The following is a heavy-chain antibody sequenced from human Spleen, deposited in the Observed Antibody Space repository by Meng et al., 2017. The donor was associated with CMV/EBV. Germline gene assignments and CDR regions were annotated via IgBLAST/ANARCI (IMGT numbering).Heavy chain of an antibody. CDR3: ARLNYRLAFDL. Sequence: GGSLRLSCVASGFTFSDYSMKWVRQAPGKGLEWVSSISLASNYIYYADSLKGRFTVSRDNAKNSLYLQINTLRVDDTAVYYCARLNYRLAFDLWGQGTMVTVSS. D-gene: IGHD4-11*01. CDR1: GFTFSDYS. V-gene: IGHV3-21*01. CDR2: ISLASNYI. J-gene: IGHJ3*01.